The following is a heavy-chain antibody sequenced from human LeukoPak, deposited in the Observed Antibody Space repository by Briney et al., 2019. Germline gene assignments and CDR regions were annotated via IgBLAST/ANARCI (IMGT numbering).Heavy chain of an antibody. D-gene: IGHD4/OR15-4a*01. CDR3: AREGLTHDAFDI. Sequence: GSLRLSCAASGFTFSRYSMNWVRQAPGKGLEWVSSISSSSSNIYYADSVKGRFTISRDNAKNSLYLQMNSLRAEDTAVYYCAREGLTHDAFDIWGQGTMVTVSS. CDR1: GFTFSRYS. V-gene: IGHV3-21*01. CDR2: ISSSSSNI. J-gene: IGHJ3*02.